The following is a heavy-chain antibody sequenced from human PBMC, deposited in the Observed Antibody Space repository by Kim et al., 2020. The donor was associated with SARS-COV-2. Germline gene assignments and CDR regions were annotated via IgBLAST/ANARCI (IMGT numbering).Heavy chain of an antibody. D-gene: IGHD3-22*01. CDR2: IKSKTDGGAI. V-gene: IGHV3-15*01. J-gene: IGHJ4*02. CDR3: TTEGHDSPGVY. Sequence: GGSLRLSCAGSGFTFSNAWMSWVRQAPGKGLEWVARIKSKTDGGAIYYAAPVKGRFSISRDDSENTLYLQVNSLKSEDTGLYYCTTEGHDSPGVYWGQGTLVTVSS. CDR1: GFTFSNAW.